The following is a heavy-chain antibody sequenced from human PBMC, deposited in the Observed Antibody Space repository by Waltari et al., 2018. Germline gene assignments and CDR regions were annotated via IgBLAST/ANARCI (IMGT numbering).Heavy chain of an antibody. Sequence: EVQLVESGGGLVQPGGSLKLSCAASGFTFSTYWMAWVRQAPGKVLECVANLKQNCRERNYVGAMKGRFTIARDNAKNSLYLQMISLRVEDTAIYCCAKDTGGSLDYWGQGTLVTVSS. V-gene: IGHV3-7*01. CDR3: AKDTGGSLDY. CDR1: GFTFSTYW. D-gene: IGHD3-10*01. J-gene: IGHJ4*02. CDR2: LKQNCRER.